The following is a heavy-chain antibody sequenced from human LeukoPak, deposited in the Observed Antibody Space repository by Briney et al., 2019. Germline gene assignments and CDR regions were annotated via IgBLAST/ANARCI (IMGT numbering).Heavy chain of an antibody. CDR1: GGSISSSSYY. Sequence: ASETLSLTCTVSGGSISSSSYYWGWIRQPPGKGLEWIGSIYYSGSTYYNPSLKSRVTISVGTSKNQFSLKLSSVTAADTAVYYCARLQSSGLVWSVYWGQGTLVTVSS. CDR3: ARLQSSGLVWSVY. D-gene: IGHD2-21*01. J-gene: IGHJ4*02. V-gene: IGHV4-39*01. CDR2: IYYSGST.